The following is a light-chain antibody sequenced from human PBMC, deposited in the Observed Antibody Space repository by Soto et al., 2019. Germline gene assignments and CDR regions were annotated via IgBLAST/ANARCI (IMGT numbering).Light chain of an antibody. CDR2: DVS. V-gene: IGLV2-14*01. J-gene: IGLJ2*01. CDR1: SSDVGGYNY. Sequence: QSVLTQPGSVSGSPGQSITISSTGTSSDVGGYNYVSWYQQHPGKAPKLMIYDVSNRPSGVSNRFSGSKSGNTASLTISGLQAEDQADYYCSSYTSSSTLVVFGGGTKLTVL. CDR3: SSYTSSSTLVV.